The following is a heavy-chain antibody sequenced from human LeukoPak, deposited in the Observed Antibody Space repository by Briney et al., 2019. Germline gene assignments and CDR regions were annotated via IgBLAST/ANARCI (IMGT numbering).Heavy chain of an antibody. CDR3: ASLKSATAMVSSGKNWFDP. CDR1: GFTVSRNY. V-gene: IGHV3-53*01. D-gene: IGHD5-18*01. CDR2: LYSGGST. J-gene: IGHJ5*02. Sequence: PGGSLRLSCAASGFTVSRNYMSWLRQAPGKGLEWVSVLYSGGSTNYADSVKGRFTISRDNSKNTLYLQMNSLRAEDTAVYYCASLKSATAMVSSGKNWFDPWGQGTLVTVSS.